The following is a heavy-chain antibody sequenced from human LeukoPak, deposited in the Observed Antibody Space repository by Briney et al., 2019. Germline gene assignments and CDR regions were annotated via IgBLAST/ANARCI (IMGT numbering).Heavy chain of an antibody. CDR2: IRYDGSDK. Sequence: GGSLRLSCVTSGFNFNQYGMHWVRQAPGKGLEWVSYIRYDGSDKHYADSVKGRFTISGDDSKNTLYLQMSSLRAEDTAVYYCARDWDYNFWSNYDHWGQGNLVTVSS. CDR1: GFNFNQYG. J-gene: IGHJ4*02. CDR3: ARDWDYNFWSNYDH. D-gene: IGHD3-3*01. V-gene: IGHV3-30*02.